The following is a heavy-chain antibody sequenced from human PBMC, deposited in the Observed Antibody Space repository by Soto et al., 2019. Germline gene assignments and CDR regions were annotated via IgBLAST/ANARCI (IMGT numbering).Heavy chain of an antibody. CDR2: ISAYNGNT. CDR1: GYTFTSDG. CDR3: ARDGANGDYAYYYYGMDV. D-gene: IGHD4-17*01. J-gene: IGHJ6*02. V-gene: IGHV1-18*01. Sequence: QVQLVQSGAEVKKPGASVKVSCKASGYTFTSDGISWVRQAPGQGLEWIGWISAYNGNTNYAQKLQGRVTMTTETSTSTAYMELRSLRSDDTAVYYCARDGANGDYAYYYYGMDVWGQGTTVTVSS.